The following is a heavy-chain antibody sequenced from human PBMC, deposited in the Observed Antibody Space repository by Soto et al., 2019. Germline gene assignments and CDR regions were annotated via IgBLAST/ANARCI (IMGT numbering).Heavy chain of an antibody. CDR3: ARDNYGPLDY. Sequence: GASVKVSCKPSGYPFTDLYIHLVRQAPGLGLEXXGXXDXXXXXSXXTQRFQGRFTMTRDTSTNTVYMELSSLRSDDTAVYFCARDNYGPLDYWGQGTLVTVSS. CDR2: XDXXXXXS. D-gene: IGHD3-10*01. CDR1: GYPFTDLY. J-gene: IGHJ4*02. V-gene: IGHV1-2*02.